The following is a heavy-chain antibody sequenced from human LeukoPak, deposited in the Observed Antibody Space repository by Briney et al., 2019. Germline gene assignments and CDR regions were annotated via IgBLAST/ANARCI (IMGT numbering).Heavy chain of an antibody. J-gene: IGHJ4*02. CDR3: ARSIVGVRKRNDY. CDR1: GYTFSSYD. D-gene: IGHD1-26*01. CDR2: MNPNSGHT. Sequence: ASVKVSCKASGYTFSSYDIIWVRQASGQGLEWMGWMNPNSGHTGYAQKFQGRVTMTRSTSISTAYMELTSLTSEDSAVYYCARSIVGVRKRNDYWGQGTLVTVSS. V-gene: IGHV1-8*01.